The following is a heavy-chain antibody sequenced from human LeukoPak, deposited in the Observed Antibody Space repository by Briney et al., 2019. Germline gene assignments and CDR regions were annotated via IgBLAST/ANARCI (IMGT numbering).Heavy chain of an antibody. D-gene: IGHD4/OR15-4a*01. CDR3: ARRGGAYSHPYDY. CDR2: INQDGTEK. Sequence: PGGSLRLSCAASGFTFSSYWMNWVRQAPGKGLEWVANINQDGTEKYYVDSVKGRFTISRDNSKNTLYLQMNSLRAEDTAVYYCARRGGAYSHPYDYWGQGTLVTVSS. CDR1: GFTFSSYW. J-gene: IGHJ4*02. V-gene: IGHV3-7*03.